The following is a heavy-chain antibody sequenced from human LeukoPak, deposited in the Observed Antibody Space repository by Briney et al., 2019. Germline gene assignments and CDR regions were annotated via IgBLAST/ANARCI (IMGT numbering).Heavy chain of an antibody. J-gene: IGHJ4*02. CDR3: AKGPRYCGGDCYSLLDY. D-gene: IGHD2-21*01. CDR2: ITSSGRTT. CDR1: GFTFGSYA. Sequence: GGSLRLSCAASGFTFGSYAMVWVRQAPGKGLEWVSTITSSGRTTFYADSVRGRFTISRDNAKSTLSLQMNNLKSEDTAVYYCAKGPRYCGGDCYSLLDYWGQGTLVTVSS. V-gene: IGHV3-23*01.